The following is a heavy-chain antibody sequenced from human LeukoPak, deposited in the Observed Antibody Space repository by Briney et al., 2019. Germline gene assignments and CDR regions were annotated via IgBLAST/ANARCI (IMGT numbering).Heavy chain of an antibody. CDR3: ARWVVAATVSWYFDL. CDR1: GGSISSYY. CDR2: IYYSGST. Sequence: SETLSLTCTVSGGSISSYYWSWVRQPPGKGLEWIGYIYYSGSTNYNPSLKSRVTISVDTSKNQFSLKLSSVTAAETAVYYCARWVVAATVSWYFDLWGRGTLVTVSS. J-gene: IGHJ2*01. D-gene: IGHD2-15*01. V-gene: IGHV4-59*01.